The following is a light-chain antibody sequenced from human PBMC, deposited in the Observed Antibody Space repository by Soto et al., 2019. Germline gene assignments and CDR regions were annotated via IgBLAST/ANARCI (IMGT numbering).Light chain of an antibody. J-gene: IGKJ4*01. CDR1: QTVRTNY. Sequence: EIVLTQSPGTLSLSPGERATLSCRASQTVRTNYLPWFQHKPGQAPRLLTYGASRRATGIPDRFRGRGSGTGFTLSSNRLEPEDGAVYFCQQESDSPLSFGGGTKVEIK. CDR2: GAS. V-gene: IGKV3-20*01. CDR3: QQESDSPLS.